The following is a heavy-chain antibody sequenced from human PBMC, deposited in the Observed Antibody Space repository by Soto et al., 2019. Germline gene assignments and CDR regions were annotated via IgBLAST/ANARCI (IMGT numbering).Heavy chain of an antibody. CDR1: GDSITSSSHY. D-gene: IGHD6-6*01. CDR2: IDYDGNT. CDR3: ARSSIEPRVFMYPFDS. V-gene: IGHV4-39*01. Sequence: QLQLQESGPGLVKPSETLSLTCTVSGDSITSSSHYWGWIRQPPGKGLECIANIDYDGNTYFNPSLKSRVAISLDTSKNQFSRRLSSVTAADTAVYYCARSSIEPRVFMYPFDSWGQGTLVTVSS. J-gene: IGHJ4*02.